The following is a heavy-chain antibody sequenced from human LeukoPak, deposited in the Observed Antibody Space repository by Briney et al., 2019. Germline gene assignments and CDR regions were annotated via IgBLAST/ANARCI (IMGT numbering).Heavy chain of an antibody. V-gene: IGHV4-34*01. Sequence: KSSETLSLTCAVYGGSFSGYYWSWIRQPSGKGLEWIGEINHSGSTNYNPSLKSRVTISVDTSKNQFSLTLNFVTAADTAVYYCARDRGGDSFDIWGQGTTVTVSS. CDR3: ARDRGGDSFDI. CDR2: INHSGST. CDR1: GGSFSGYY. D-gene: IGHD2-21*01. J-gene: IGHJ3*02.